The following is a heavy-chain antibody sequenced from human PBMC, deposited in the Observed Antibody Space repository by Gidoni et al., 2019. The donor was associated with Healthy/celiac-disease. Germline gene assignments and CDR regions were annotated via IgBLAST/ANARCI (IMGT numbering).Heavy chain of an antibody. D-gene: IGHD6-19*01. Sequence: EVQRVETGGGLIQPGGSLRLAWAASGFTVSSNYMSWVRQAPGKGLEWVSVIYSGGSTYYADSVKGRFTISRDNSKNTLYLQMNSLRAEDTAVYYCARAGVAGDAFDIWGQGTMVTVSS. CDR1: GFTVSSNY. V-gene: IGHV3-53*02. J-gene: IGHJ3*02. CDR3: ARAGVAGDAFDI. CDR2: IYSGGST.